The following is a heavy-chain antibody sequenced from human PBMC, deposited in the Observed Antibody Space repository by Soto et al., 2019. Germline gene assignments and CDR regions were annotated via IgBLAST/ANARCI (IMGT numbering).Heavy chain of an antibody. V-gene: IGHV1-18*01. Sequence: ASVKVSCKASGYTFTSYGISWVRQAPGQGLEWMGWISAYNGNTNYARKLQGRVTMTTDTSTSTAYMELRSLRSDDTAVYYCARSDYYYYYGMDVWGQGTTVTSP. CDR3: ARSDYYYYYGMDV. CDR1: GYTFTSYG. J-gene: IGHJ6*02. CDR2: ISAYNGNT.